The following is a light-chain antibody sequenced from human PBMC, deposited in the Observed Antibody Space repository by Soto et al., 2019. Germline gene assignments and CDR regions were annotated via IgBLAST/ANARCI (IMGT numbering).Light chain of an antibody. CDR1: QGISSY. J-gene: IGKJ5*01. CDR3: QQYYSYPPLT. Sequence: AIRMTQSPSSLSASTGDRVTITCRASQGISSYLAWYQQKPGKAPKLXXYAASTLQSGVPSRFSGSGSGTDFTLPISCLQSEDFANYYGQQYYSYPPLTFGQGTRLEIK. V-gene: IGKV1-8*01. CDR2: AAS.